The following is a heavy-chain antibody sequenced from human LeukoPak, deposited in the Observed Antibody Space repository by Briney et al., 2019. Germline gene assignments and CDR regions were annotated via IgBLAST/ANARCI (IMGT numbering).Heavy chain of an antibody. D-gene: IGHD5-18*01. Sequence: PSETLSLTCTVSGGSISSGDYYWSWIRQPPGKGLEWIGYIYYSGSTYYNPSLKSRVTISVDTSKNQFSLKLSSVTAADTAVYYCARGRSYGYVDYWGQGTLVTVSS. V-gene: IGHV4-30-4*02. CDR3: ARGRSYGYVDY. CDR2: IYYSGST. J-gene: IGHJ4*02. CDR1: GGSISSGDYY.